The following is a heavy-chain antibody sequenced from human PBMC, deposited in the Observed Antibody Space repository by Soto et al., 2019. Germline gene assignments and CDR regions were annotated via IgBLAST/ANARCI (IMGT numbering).Heavy chain of an antibody. J-gene: IGHJ4*02. CDR1: GGSISSSSYY. D-gene: IGHD3-22*01. Sequence: SETLSLTCTVSGGSISSSSYYWGWIRQPPGEGLEWIGSIYYSGSTYYNPSLKSRVTMSADTSKNQFSLKLNSVTAADTAVYYCARMNYYDTSGYPFDYWGQGMRVTVS. CDR3: ARMNYYDTSGYPFDY. V-gene: IGHV4-39*07. CDR2: IYYSGST.